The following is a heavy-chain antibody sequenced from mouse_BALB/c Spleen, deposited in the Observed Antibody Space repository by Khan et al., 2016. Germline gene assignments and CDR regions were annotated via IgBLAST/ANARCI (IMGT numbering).Heavy chain of an antibody. V-gene: IGHV4-1*02. Sequence: EVQLQESGGGLVQPGGSLKLSYAASGFDFSRYWMSWVRQAPGKGLEWIGEINPDSSTINYTPSLKDKFIISRDNAKNTLYLQMSKVRSEDTALYYCARLGYYGTMDYWGQGTSVTVSS. CDR1: GFDFSRYW. J-gene: IGHJ4*01. D-gene: IGHD1-1*01. CDR2: INPDSSTI. CDR3: ARLGYYGTMDY.